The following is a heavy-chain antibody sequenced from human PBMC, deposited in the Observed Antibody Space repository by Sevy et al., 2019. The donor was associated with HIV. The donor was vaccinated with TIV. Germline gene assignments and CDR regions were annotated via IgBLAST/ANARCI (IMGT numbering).Heavy chain of an antibody. CDR1: GFTFSDHY. Sequence: GGSLRLSCAASGFTFSDHYMDWVLQAPGKGLEWVGRIRNKANSDTTEYAASVKGRFTISRDDSKNSLYLQMNSLKTEDTAVYYCARVPTYGSVTYFLDYWGQGSLVTVSS. J-gene: IGHJ4*02. CDR3: ARVPTYGSVTYFLDY. D-gene: IGHD3-10*01. CDR2: IRNKANSDTT. V-gene: IGHV3-72*01.